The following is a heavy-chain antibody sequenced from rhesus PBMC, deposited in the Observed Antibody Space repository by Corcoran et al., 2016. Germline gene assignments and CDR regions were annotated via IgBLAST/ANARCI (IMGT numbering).Heavy chain of an antibody. V-gene: IGHV1-111*02. CDR2: VDPEDGEA. Sequence: EVQLVQSGAEVKKPGASVTISCTASGYTFTAYYLHWVRQAPGKGLEWSGRVDPEDGEAIHATKCQDIVTITADTYTDTAYMELSSLRSEDTAVYYCATMGQLALWGQGVLVTVSS. J-gene: IGHJ4*01. CDR3: ATMGQLAL. D-gene: IGHD6-25*01. CDR1: GYTFTAYY.